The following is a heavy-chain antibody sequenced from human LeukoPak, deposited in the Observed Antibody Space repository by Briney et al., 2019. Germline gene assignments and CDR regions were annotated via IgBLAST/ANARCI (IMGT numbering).Heavy chain of an antibody. CDR2: ITYDGNNT. J-gene: IGHJ4*02. CDR1: GFTFSSST. V-gene: IGHV3-30*04. D-gene: IGHD5-18*01. Sequence: PGTSLRLSCATSGFTFSSSTMRWVRQAPGKGLEGVAFITYDGNNTYYRDSVEGRFTISRDDSKNTVYLQMNSLRAEDTAVYYCAGSSSTARSYFDYWGQGIQVTVSS. CDR3: AGSSSTARSYFDY.